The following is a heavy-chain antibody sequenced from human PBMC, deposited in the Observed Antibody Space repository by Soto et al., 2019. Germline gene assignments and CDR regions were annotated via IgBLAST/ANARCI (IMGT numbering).Heavy chain of an antibody. Sequence: QVQLAESGGGLVEPGGYLRISCAASGFTFSDYDMSWIRQSPGKGLEWVSFVSSSGTTMYFADSVKGRFTISRDNAKNSLYSQMNSLRAEDTAVYYCARMGPRAARPSYWGQGTLVTVSS. CDR1: GFTFSDYD. CDR3: ARMGPRAARPSY. J-gene: IGHJ4*02. V-gene: IGHV3-11*01. D-gene: IGHD6-6*01. CDR2: VSSSGTTM.